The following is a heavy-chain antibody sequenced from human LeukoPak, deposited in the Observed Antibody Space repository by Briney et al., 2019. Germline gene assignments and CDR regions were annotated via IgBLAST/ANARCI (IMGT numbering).Heavy chain of an antibody. CDR2: INHSGST. D-gene: IGHD2-2*02. Sequence: SETLSLTCAVYGGSFSGYYWSWIRQPPGKGLEWIGEINHSGSTNYNPSLKSRVTISVDTSKNQFSLKLSSVTAADTAVYYCARGYCSSTSCYTYGMDVRGQGTTVTVSS. CDR3: ARGYCSSTSCYTYGMDV. CDR1: GGSFSGYY. V-gene: IGHV4-34*01. J-gene: IGHJ6*02.